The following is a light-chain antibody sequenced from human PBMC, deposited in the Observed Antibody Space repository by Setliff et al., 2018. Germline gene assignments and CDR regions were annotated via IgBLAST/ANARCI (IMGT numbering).Light chain of an antibody. CDR3: QSYAGGLGGYV. V-gene: IGLV2-14*03. CDR1: SDDIGNFNY. J-gene: IGLJ1*01. CDR2: DVS. Sequence: QSVLIQPASVSGSPGQSITISCTGTSDDIGNFNYVSWYQQQRGKAPKLIISDVSDRPSGVSLRFSGSKSGNTASLTISGLQADDEADYYCQSYAGGLGGYVFGGGTKVTVL.